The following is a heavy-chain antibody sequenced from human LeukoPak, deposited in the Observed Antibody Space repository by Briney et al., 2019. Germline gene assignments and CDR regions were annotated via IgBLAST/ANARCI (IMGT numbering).Heavy chain of an antibody. Sequence: PGGSLRLSCAASGFTFSSYWMHWVRQAPGEGLVWVSRINSDGSSTSYADSVKGRFTISRDNAKNTLYLQMNSLRAEDTAVYYCASSGLLWFGELSYFDYWGQGTLVTVSS. J-gene: IGHJ4*02. CDR1: GFTFSSYW. CDR2: INSDGSST. CDR3: ASSGLLWFGELSYFDY. V-gene: IGHV3-74*01. D-gene: IGHD3-10*01.